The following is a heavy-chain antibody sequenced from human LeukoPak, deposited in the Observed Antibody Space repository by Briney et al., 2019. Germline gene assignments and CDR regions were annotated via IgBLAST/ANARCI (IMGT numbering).Heavy chain of an antibody. D-gene: IGHD6-19*01. CDR2: IYYSGST. Sequence: PSETLSLTCTVSGGSISSYYWSWIRQPPGKGLEWIGYIYYSGSTSYNPSLKSRVTMSVDTSKNQFSLKLSSVTAADTAVYYCARGGYSSGWDMGYWGQGTLVTVSS. V-gene: IGHV4-59*12. CDR3: ARGGYSSGWDMGY. CDR1: GGSISSYY. J-gene: IGHJ4*02.